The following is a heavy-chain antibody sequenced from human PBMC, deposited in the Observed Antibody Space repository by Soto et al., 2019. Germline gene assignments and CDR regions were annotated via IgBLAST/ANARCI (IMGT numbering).Heavy chain of an antibody. Sequence: SETLSLTCTVSGGSISSGAYYWSWIRQHPGEALEWIGYIYYSGNTYYDPSLKSRVMISVDTSKNQFSLRLSSVTAADTAVYYCARVGISSSDAFDIWGHGTRGTVS. J-gene: IGHJ3*02. D-gene: IGHD6-6*01. CDR2: IYYSGNT. V-gene: IGHV4-31*03. CDR3: ARVGISSSDAFDI. CDR1: GGSISSGAYY.